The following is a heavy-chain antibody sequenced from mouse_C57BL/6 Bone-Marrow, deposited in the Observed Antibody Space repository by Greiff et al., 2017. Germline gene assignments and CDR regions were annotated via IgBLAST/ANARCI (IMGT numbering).Heavy chain of an antibody. CDR2: ISDGGSYT. Sequence: EVQVVESGGGLVKPGGSLKLSCAASGFTFSSYAMSWVRQTPEKRLEWVATISDGGSYTYYPDNVKGRFTISRDNAKNNLYLQMSHLKSEDTAMYYCARDPVLAYWGQGTLVTVSA. CDR1: GFTFSSYA. CDR3: ARDPVLAY. J-gene: IGHJ3*01. V-gene: IGHV5-4*01.